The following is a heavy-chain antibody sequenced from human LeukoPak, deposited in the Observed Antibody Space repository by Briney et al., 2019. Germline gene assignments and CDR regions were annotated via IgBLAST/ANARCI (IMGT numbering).Heavy chain of an antibody. D-gene: IGHD2-2*01. J-gene: IGHJ4*02. V-gene: IGHV1-24*01. Sequence: ASVKVSCKVSGYTLTELSMHWVRQAPGKGLEWMGGFDPEDGETIYAQKFQGRVTITADESTSTAYMELSSLRSEDTAVYYCARGTGYCSSTSCYRIFDYWGQGTLVTVSS. CDR3: ARGTGYCSSTSCYRIFDY. CDR2: FDPEDGET. CDR1: GYTLTELS.